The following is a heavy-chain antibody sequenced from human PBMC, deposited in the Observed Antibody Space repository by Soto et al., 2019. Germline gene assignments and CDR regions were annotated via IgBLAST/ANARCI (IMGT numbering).Heavy chain of an antibody. J-gene: IGHJ4*02. CDR1: GFTFSSYA. D-gene: IGHD1-26*01. CDR3: ARDLQGASRDSYNLDYFDY. CDR2: ISYDGSNK. V-gene: IGHV3-30-3*01. Sequence: QPGGSLRLSCAASGFTFSSYAMNWVRQAPGKGLEGVAVISYDGSNKYYADSVKGRFTISRDNTKNTLYLQMNSLRAEDTAVYYCARDLQGASRDSYNLDYFDYWGQGTLVTVS.